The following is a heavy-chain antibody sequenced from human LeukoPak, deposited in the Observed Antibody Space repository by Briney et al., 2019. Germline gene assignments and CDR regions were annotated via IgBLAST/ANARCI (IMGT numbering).Heavy chain of an antibody. CDR1: GYTFTTYG. CDR3: ARAMNHRDYFDY. J-gene: IGHJ4*02. D-gene: IGHD1-14*01. Sequence: KPGAAVKVSCKASGYTFTTYGISWVRQAHGQGFEWMGWISGYNTNTNYAQKLQGRVTMTTDTSTSTAYMELRSLRSDDTAVYYCARAMNHRDYFDYWGQGTLVTVSS. CDR2: ISGYNTNT. V-gene: IGHV1-18*01.